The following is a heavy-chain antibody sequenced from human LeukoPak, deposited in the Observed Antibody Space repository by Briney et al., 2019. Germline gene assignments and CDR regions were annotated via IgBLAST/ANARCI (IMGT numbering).Heavy chain of an antibody. CDR3: AKDIFRKKLLWFGEFDAFDI. CDR2: ISTSATTI. CDR1: GFAFSDSY. Sequence: GGSLRLSCAASGFAFSDSYMSWIRQAPGKGLEWVSYISTSATTIYYADSVKGRFTISRDNAKNSLYLQMNSLRAEDTALYYCAKDIFRKKLLWFGEFDAFDIWGQGTMVTVSS. D-gene: IGHD3-10*01. V-gene: IGHV3-11*01. J-gene: IGHJ3*02.